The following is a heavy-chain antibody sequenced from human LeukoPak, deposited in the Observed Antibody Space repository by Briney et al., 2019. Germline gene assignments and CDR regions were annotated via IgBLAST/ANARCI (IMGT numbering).Heavy chain of an antibody. CDR2: FDPEDGET. J-gene: IGHJ4*02. CDR3: ASQDKLGGFDY. CDR1: GYTLTELS. Sequence: ASVNVSCTVSGYTLTELSMHWVRQAPGKGLEWMGGFDPEDGETIYAQKFQGRVTMTRNTSISTAYMELSSLRSEDTAVYYCASQDKLGGFDYWGQGTLVTVSS. V-gene: IGHV1-24*01. D-gene: IGHD2-15*01.